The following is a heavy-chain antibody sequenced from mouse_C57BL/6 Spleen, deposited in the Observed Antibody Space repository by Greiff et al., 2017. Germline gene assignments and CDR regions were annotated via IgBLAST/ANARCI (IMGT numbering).Heavy chain of an antibody. Sequence: QVQLKESGAELARPGASVKLSCKASGYTFTSYGISWVKQRTGQGLEWIGEIYPRSGNTYYNEKFKGKATLTADKSSSTAYMELRSLTSEDSAVYFCARWDSNYPDYWGQGTTLTVSS. V-gene: IGHV1-81*01. CDR1: GYTFTSYG. CDR2: IYPRSGNT. J-gene: IGHJ2*01. D-gene: IGHD2-5*01. CDR3: ARWDSNYPDY.